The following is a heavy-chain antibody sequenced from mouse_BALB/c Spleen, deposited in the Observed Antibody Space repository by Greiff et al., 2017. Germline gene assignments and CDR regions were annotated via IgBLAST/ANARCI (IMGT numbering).Heavy chain of an antibody. CDR1: GYSITSDYA. CDR3: ARSYGSSYCWFAY. Sequence: EVKLQESGPGLVKPSQSLSLTCTVTGYSITSDYAWNWIRQFPGNKLEWMGYISYSGSTSYNPSLKSRISITRDTSKNQFFLQLNSVTTEDTATYYCARSYGSSYCWFAYWGQGTLVTVSA. V-gene: IGHV3-2*02. D-gene: IGHD1-1*01. J-gene: IGHJ3*01. CDR2: ISYSGST.